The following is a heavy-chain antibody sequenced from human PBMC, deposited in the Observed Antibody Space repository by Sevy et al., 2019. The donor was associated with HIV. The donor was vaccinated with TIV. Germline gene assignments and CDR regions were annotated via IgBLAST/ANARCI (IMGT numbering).Heavy chain of an antibody. CDR3: AREWCTRPHDY. V-gene: IGHV3-23*01. Sequence: GGYLRLSCAASGFAFYDYSMSCIRQAPGKGLEGVATLSFGCGKINYADSVKGRFTISRDNSKNSFYLQIDNLRVEDTALYYCAREWCTRPHDYWGQGTLVVVSS. D-gene: IGHD2-8*02. CDR2: LSFGCGKI. J-gene: IGHJ4*02. CDR1: GFAFYDYS.